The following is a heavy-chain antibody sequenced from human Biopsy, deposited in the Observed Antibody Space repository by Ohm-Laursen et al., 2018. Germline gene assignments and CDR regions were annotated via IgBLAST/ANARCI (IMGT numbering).Heavy chain of an antibody. V-gene: IGHV1-18*01. Sequence: GPSVNVSCKASGYTFTNYGISWVRQAPGQGLEWMGWISPYNGDTDYAQKLQGRVTMTTDTSTSTAYMDLRSLRSDDTAVYYCARDRWPHVTLLGLVVFDFWGQGTLVIVSS. D-gene: IGHD3-3*01. CDR1: GYTFTNYG. CDR3: ARDRWPHVTLLGLVVFDF. CDR2: ISPYNGDT. J-gene: IGHJ4*02.